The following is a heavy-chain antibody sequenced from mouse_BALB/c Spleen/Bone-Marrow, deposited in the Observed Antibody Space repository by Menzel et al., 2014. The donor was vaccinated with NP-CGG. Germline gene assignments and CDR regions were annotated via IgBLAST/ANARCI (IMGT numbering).Heavy chain of an antibody. CDR1: GFTFSSYG. V-gene: IGHV5-6-3*01. CDR3: ARGYDYSSWFAY. J-gene: IGHJ3*01. CDR2: INNNGGDT. D-gene: IGHD2-4*01. Sequence: EVHLVESGGGLVQPGGSLKLSCAASGFTFSSYGMSWVRQTPDKRLEMIATINNNGGDTYYPDSVKGRFTISRDNARNTLYLQMSSLKSEDTAMYYCARGYDYSSWFAYWGQETLVTVSP.